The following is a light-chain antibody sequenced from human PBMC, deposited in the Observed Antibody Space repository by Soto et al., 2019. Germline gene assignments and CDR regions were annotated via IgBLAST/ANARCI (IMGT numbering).Light chain of an antibody. CDR3: AAWDDSLNGVV. Sequence: QSVLTQPPSASGTPGQRVTISCSGSNSNIGSNAVNWYQQLPATAPILLIYSNDQRPSGGPDRFSGSKSGTSASLAISGLQSEDEADYFCAAWDDSLNGVVFGGGTKLTVL. J-gene: IGLJ2*01. CDR2: SND. CDR1: NSNIGSNA. V-gene: IGLV1-44*01.